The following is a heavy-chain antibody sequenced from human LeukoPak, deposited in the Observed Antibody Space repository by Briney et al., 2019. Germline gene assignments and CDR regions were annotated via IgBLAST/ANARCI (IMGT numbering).Heavy chain of an antibody. CDR3: AKGYSYGSAYYYYGMDV. J-gene: IGHJ6*02. Sequence: GGSLRLSCLTSGFTFSTNAMSWVRQAPGKGLEWISGISGSGASTYYADSVTGRFTISRDNSKNTLYLQMNSLRAEDTAVYYCAKGYSYGSAYYYYGMDVWGQGTTVTVSS. D-gene: IGHD5-18*01. CDR1: GFTFSTNA. CDR2: ISGSGAST. V-gene: IGHV3-23*01.